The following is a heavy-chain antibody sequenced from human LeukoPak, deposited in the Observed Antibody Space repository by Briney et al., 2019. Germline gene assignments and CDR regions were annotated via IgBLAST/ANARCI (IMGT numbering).Heavy chain of an antibody. CDR2: IIPILGIA. Sequence: ASVKVSCKASGGTFSSYAISWVRQAPGQGLEWMGRIIPILGIANYAQKFQGRVTITADKSTSTAYMELSSLRSEDTAVYYCAREQKQQLVNYFDYWGQGTLVTVSS. V-gene: IGHV1-69*04. J-gene: IGHJ4*02. CDR1: GGTFSSYA. CDR3: AREQKQQLVNYFDY. D-gene: IGHD6-13*01.